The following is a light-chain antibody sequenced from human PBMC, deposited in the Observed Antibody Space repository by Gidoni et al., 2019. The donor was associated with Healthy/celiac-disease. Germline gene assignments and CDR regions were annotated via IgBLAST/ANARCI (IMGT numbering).Light chain of an antibody. CDR2: DAS. V-gene: IGKV3-11*01. CDR1: QSVSSC. Sequence: VVLTQSPATLSLSPGESATLSCRASQSVSSCLAWYQQKPGQAPRLLIYDASNRATGIPARFSGSGSGTDFTLTISSLEPEDFAVYYCQQRSNFGPGTKVDIK. J-gene: IGKJ3*01. CDR3: QQRSN.